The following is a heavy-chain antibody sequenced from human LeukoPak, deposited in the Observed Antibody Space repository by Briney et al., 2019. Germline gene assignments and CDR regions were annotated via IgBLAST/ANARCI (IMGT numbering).Heavy chain of an antibody. CDR2: ISASGRTN. D-gene: IGHD6-19*01. V-gene: IGHV3-48*03. J-gene: IGHJ4*02. Sequence: GGSLRLSCDASEFIFSDYDMNWVRQAPGKGLEWVAHISASGRTNYYADAVKGRFTISRDNAKNTLYLQMNSLRAEDTAVYYCAREGLSYSSGWYLSREFDYWGQGTLVTVSS. CDR1: EFIFSDYD. CDR3: AREGLSYSSGWYLSREFDY.